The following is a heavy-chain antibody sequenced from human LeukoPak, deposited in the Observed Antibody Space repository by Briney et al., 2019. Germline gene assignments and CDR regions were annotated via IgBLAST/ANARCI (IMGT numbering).Heavy chain of an antibody. D-gene: IGHD2-15*01. V-gene: IGHV3-23*01. CDR2: ISGRGGST. CDR3: AKVSSGSCYGPRDY. CDR1: GFTFSSYA. J-gene: IGHJ4*02. Sequence: GGSLRLSCAASGFTFSSYAMSWVRQAPGKGLEWASAISGRGGSTYYADSVKGRFTVSRDNSKNTLFMQMNSLRAEDTGLYYCAKVSSGSCYGPRDYWGQGTLVTVSS.